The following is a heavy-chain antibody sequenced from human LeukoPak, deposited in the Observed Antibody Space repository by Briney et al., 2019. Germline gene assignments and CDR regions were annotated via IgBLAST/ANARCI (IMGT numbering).Heavy chain of an antibody. Sequence: GGSLRLSCAASGLISTTYWMSWVRQAPGMGLEWVANIQQDGSTKYYVDSVKGRFALSRDNVENSLHLQMNDLRVEDTAVYYCATYWGKFTWGQGILVTVSS. V-gene: IGHV3-7*01. D-gene: IGHD3-16*01. J-gene: IGHJ4*02. CDR1: GLISTTYW. CDR3: ATYWGKFT. CDR2: IQQDGSTK.